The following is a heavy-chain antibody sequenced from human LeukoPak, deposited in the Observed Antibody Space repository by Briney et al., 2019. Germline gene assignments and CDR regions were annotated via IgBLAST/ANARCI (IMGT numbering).Heavy chain of an antibody. V-gene: IGHV4-38-2*02. D-gene: IGHD3-16*02. J-gene: IGHJ4*02. CDR1: GYSISSGYY. Sequence: SETLSLTCTAYGYSISSGYYWGWIRQPPGKGLEWIGSIYHSGSTYYNPSLKSRVTISVDTSKNQFSLKLSSVTAADTAVYYCARDPTNYRLGFDYWGQGTLVTVSS. CDR3: ARDPTNYRLGFDY. CDR2: IYHSGST.